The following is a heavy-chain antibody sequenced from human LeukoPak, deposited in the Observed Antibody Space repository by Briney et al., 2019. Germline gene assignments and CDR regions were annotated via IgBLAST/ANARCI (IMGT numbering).Heavy chain of an antibody. CDR2: IWYDGNNK. D-gene: IGHD4-17*01. Sequence: PGRSLRLSCAASGFTFSSYGMHWVRQAPGKGLEWVAVIWYDGNNKYYADSVKGRFTISRDNSKNTLDLQMNSLRAEDTAVYYCARGGTTVTTNLFDYWGQGTLVTVSS. CDR1: GFTFSSYG. V-gene: IGHV3-33*01. J-gene: IGHJ4*02. CDR3: ARGGTTVTTNLFDY.